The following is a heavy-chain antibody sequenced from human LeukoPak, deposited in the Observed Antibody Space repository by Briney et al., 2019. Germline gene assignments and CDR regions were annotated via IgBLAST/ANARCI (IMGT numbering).Heavy chain of an antibody. CDR3: ARDGTVTTQTYYYYMDV. CDR2: MNPNSGNT. J-gene: IGHJ6*03. CDR1: GYTFTSYD. D-gene: IGHD4-17*01. Sequence: ASVKVSCXASGYTFTSYDINWVRQANGQGLEWMGWMNPNSGNTGYAQKFQGRVTMTRNTSISTAYMELSSLRSEDTAVYYCARDGTVTTQTYYYYMDVWGKGTTVTVSS. V-gene: IGHV1-8*01.